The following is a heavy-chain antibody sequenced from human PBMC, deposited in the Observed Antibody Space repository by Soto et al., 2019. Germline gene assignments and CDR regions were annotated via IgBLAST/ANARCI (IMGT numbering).Heavy chain of an antibody. CDR3: AGGLWMGYGLEGETD. V-gene: IGHV1-18*01. J-gene: IGHJ4*02. Sequence: QVQLVQSGAEVKKPGASVKVSCKASGYTFTSYGISWVRQAPGQGLEWMGWISAYNGNTNYAQKLQGRVTMTTDTSTSTASMELCGLGSDDTALYYCAGGLWMGYGLEGETDWDQGTLVTVSP. CDR2: ISAYNGNT. CDR1: GYTFTSYG. D-gene: IGHD3-3*01.